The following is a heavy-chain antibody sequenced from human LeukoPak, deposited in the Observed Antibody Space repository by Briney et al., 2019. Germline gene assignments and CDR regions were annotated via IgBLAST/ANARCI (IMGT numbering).Heavy chain of an antibody. CDR3: AGHRLSTTSGYAFDYMDV. CDR2: MYHSGST. CDR1: GYSISSGYY. J-gene: IGHJ6*03. V-gene: IGHV4-38-2*01. D-gene: IGHD5-12*01. Sequence: SETLSLTCAVSGYSISSGYYWGWIRQPPGKGLEWIGSMYHSGSTYYNPSLKSRVTISVDTSENQFSLKLTSVTAADTAVYFCAGHRLSTTSGYAFDYMDVWGKGTTVTVSS.